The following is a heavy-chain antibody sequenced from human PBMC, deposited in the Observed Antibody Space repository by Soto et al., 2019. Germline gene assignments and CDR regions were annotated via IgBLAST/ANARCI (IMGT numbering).Heavy chain of an antibody. J-gene: IGHJ4*02. V-gene: IGHV1-3*01. D-gene: IGHD6-19*01. CDR3: ARGPKAQYYFDY. CDR2: INAGNGNT. Sequence: ASVQVSYKASVYTFTSYAMHWVRQAPGQRLEWMGWINAGNGNTKYSQKFQGRVTITRDTSASTAYMELSSLRSEDTAVYYCARGPKAQYYFDYWGQGTLVTVSS. CDR1: VYTFTSYA.